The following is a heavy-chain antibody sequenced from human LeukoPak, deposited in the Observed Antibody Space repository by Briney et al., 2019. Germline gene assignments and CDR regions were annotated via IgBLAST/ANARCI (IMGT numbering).Heavy chain of an antibody. CDR3: GSVFDY. CDR1: GITLSNYW. Sequence: GGSLSLSGAASGITLSNYWMHWVRQAPGKGLVWVSRINSEGTGTSYADSVKGRFTVSRDNAKNTLYLQMSSLRAEDTAVYYCGSVFDYWGQGALVTVSS. V-gene: IGHV3-74*01. J-gene: IGHJ4*02. CDR2: INSEGTGT.